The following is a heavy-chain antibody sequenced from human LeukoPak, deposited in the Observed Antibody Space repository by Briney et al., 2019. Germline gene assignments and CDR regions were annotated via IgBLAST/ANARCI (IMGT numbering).Heavy chain of an antibody. V-gene: IGHV3-23*01. CDR3: AKGESRLLRFDY. CDR2: ISGSGGTT. J-gene: IGHJ4*02. CDR1: GFAFSNYA. D-gene: IGHD4-17*01. Sequence: PGGSLRLSCAASGFAFSNYAMAWVRQAPGKGLEWVSTISGSGGTTYYADSVKGRFTIPRDNSKSTMSLQMNSLRADDTAVYYCAKGESRLLRFDYWGRGTLVTVSS.